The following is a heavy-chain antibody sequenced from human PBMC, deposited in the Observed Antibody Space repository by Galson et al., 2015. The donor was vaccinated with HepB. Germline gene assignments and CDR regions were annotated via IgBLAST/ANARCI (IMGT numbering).Heavy chain of an antibody. J-gene: IGHJ6*02. V-gene: IGHV3-33*08. CDR2: IWYDGSNK. Sequence: SLRLSCAASGFTFSSYGMHWVRQAPGKGLEWVAVIWYDGSNKYYADSVKGRFTISRDNSKNTLYLQMNSLRAEDTAVYYCARENDIVVVPAPDYYGMDVWGQGTTVTVSS. CDR1: GFTFSSYG. D-gene: IGHD2-2*01. CDR3: ARENDIVVVPAPDYYGMDV.